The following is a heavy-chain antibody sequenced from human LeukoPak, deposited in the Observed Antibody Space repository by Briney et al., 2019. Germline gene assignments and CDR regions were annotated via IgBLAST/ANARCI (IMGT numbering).Heavy chain of an antibody. CDR3: ARAPYSSGFTGYMDV. CDR1: GYSFTSYW. D-gene: IGHD6-19*01. CDR2: IYPGDSDT. Sequence: GESLKISCKGSGYSFTSYWIGWVRQMPGKGLEWMGIIYPGDSDTRYSSSFQGQVTTSADKSISTAYLQWSSLKASDTAMYYCARAPYSSGFTGYMDVWGKGTTVTVSS. J-gene: IGHJ6*03. V-gene: IGHV5-51*01.